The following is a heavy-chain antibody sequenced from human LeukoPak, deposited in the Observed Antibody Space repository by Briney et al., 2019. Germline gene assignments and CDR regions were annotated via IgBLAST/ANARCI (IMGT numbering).Heavy chain of an antibody. V-gene: IGHV3-30*18. CDR1: GFTFSSYG. D-gene: IGHD6-19*01. CDR3: AKDGGYSSGRSDFDY. J-gene: IGHJ4*02. Sequence: PGGSLRLSCAASGFTFSSYGMHWVRQAPGKGLEWVAVISYDGSNKYYADSVKGRFTISRDNSKNTLYLQMNSLRAEDTAVYYCAKDGGYSSGRSDFDYWGQGTLVTVSS. CDR2: ISYDGSNK.